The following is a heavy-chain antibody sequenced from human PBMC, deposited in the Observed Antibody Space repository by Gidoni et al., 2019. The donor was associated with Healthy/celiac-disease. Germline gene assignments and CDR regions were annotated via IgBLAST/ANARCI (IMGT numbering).Heavy chain of an antibody. V-gene: IGHV3-23*01. CDR3: ARDGQYYDYVWGSYYY. Sequence: EVQLLESVGGLGQPRGSLRLSCSASGFAFISYALSWVRQDTGKGLEWVSGISGSGESTYYADSVKGRFTISRDNSKNTLYLQVNSLRAEDTAVYYCARDGQYYDYVWGSYYYWGQGTLVTVSS. CDR2: ISGSGEST. CDR1: GFAFISYA. D-gene: IGHD3-16*01. J-gene: IGHJ4*02.